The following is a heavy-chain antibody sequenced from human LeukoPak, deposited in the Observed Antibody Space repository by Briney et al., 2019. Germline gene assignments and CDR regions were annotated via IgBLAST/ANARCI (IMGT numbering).Heavy chain of an antibody. D-gene: IGHD3-10*01. Sequence: SQTLSLTCTVSGDSISSGEYYWSWIRQPPGKGLECIGYISYTGSTYYNPSLKSRVAISADTSKNQFSLRLTSVTAADTAVYYCATDRYYYGSGTYSFDYWGQGTLVTVSS. V-gene: IGHV4-30-4*01. J-gene: IGHJ4*02. CDR3: ATDRYYYGSGTYSFDY. CDR2: ISYTGST. CDR1: GDSISSGEYY.